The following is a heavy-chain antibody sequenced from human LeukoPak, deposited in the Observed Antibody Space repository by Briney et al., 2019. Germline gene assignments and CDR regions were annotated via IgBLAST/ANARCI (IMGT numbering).Heavy chain of an antibody. J-gene: IGHJ4*02. CDR2: IIPIFGTA. D-gene: IGHD3-22*01. V-gene: IGHV1-69*13. CDR1: GGTFSSYA. Sequence: SVKVSCKASGGTFSSYAISWVRQAPGQGLEWMGGIIPIFGTANYAQKFQGRVTITADESTSTAYMGLSSLRSEDTAVYYCARNFRDSSGYYGYWGQGTLVTVSS. CDR3: ARNFRDSSGYYGY.